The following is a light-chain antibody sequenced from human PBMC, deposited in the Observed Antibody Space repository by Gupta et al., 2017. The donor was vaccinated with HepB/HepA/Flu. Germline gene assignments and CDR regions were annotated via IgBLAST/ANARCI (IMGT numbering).Light chain of an antibody. Sequence: ELVLTQSPGTLPLSPGERATLPCRTTQGVSDNYLAWYRQRPGQAPRRIIYGVFSRAPGTPDRFSGSGSGPYGTLSISSLDPEDFAGYYCQQDARASETFGQGTQVDIK. CDR2: GVF. J-gene: IGKJ3*01. CDR3: QQDARASET. CDR1: QGVSDNY. V-gene: IGKV3-20*01.